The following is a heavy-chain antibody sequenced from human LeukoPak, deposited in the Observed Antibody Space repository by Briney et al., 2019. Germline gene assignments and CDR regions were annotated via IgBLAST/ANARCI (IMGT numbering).Heavy chain of an antibody. CDR1: GFTFSTYW. CDR3: ARDYAGSPDY. Sequence: PGGSLRLSCTASGFTFSTYWINWVRPSPGKGLVWVALINGGGSTTTHADSVKGRFTISRDNAKNTAYLQMNSLRDEDTAVYFCARDYAGSPDYWGQGTLVTVSA. D-gene: IGHD3-10*01. CDR2: INGGGSTT. V-gene: IGHV3-74*03. J-gene: IGHJ4*02.